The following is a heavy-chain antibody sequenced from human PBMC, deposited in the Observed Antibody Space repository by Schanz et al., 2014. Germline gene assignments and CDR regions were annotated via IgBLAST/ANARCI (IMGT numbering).Heavy chain of an antibody. CDR1: GFTFSAYY. Sequence: VQLLESGGGLVEPGGSLRLSCAASGFTFSAYYMDWVRQAPGKGLEWVAVIWYDGSNKYYADSVKSRFTISRDNSRNTLYLQMNSLRAEDTAVYYCARDGYSVVVISPTESFDIWGQGTMVTVSP. CDR2: IWYDGSNK. D-gene: IGHD2-21*01. V-gene: IGHV3-33*08. CDR3: ARDGYSVVVISPTESFDI. J-gene: IGHJ3*02.